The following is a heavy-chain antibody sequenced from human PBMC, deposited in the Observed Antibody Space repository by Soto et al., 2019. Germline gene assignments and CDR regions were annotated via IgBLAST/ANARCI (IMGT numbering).Heavy chain of an antibody. D-gene: IGHD1-1*01. CDR1: GFTFSNYA. J-gene: IGHJ4*02. Sequence: VGSLRLSCAASGFTFSNYAMHWVRQAPGKGLEWVALIWYDGNKEYYADSVKGRFIISRDISKNTVYLQMTSLRAADTAVYYCARDLSGTIDYWGQGTLVTVSS. CDR2: IWYDGNKE. V-gene: IGHV3-33*01. CDR3: ARDLSGTIDY.